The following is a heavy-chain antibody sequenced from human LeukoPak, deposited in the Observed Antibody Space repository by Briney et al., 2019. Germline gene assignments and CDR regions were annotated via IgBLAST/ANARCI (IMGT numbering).Heavy chain of an antibody. J-gene: IGHJ4*02. Sequence: EPSETLSLTCAVYGGSFSGYYWSWIRQPPGKGLEWIGEINHSGSTNYNPSLKSRVTISVDTSKNQFSLKLSSVTAADTAVYYCARRYDYVWGSYRYKGSYFDYWGQGTLVTVSS. CDR2: INHSGST. CDR1: GGSFSGYY. D-gene: IGHD3-16*02. CDR3: ARRYDYVWGSYRYKGSYFDY. V-gene: IGHV4-34*01.